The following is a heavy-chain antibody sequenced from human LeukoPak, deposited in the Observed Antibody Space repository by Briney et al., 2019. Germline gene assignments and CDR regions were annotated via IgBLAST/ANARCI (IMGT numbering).Heavy chain of an antibody. D-gene: IGHD6-13*01. Sequence: SETLSLTCAVYGGSFSGYYWNWIRQPPGKGLEWIGEINHSGSTNYNPSLKSRVTISVDTSKNQFSLKLSSVTAADTAVYYCARYLQLGDVYFDYWGQGILVTVSS. CDR1: GGSFSGYY. V-gene: IGHV4-34*01. CDR3: ARYLQLGDVYFDY. CDR2: INHSGST. J-gene: IGHJ4*02.